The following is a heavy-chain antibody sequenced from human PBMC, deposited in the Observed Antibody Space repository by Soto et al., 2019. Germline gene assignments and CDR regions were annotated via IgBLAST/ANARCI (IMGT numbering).Heavy chain of an antibody. CDR1: GGTFSTFG. V-gene: IGHV1-69*01. CDR3: ARTAPMDAGDKYYYDF. Sequence: QVQLVQSGAEVKKTGSSVKVSCKTSGGTFSTFGISWVRQAPGQGLEWRGGIIPFFGTAEYSQKFEDRITITAEESTNTVYMDLRSLTSEDTAIYYCARTAPMDAGDKYYYDFWGQGALVTVSS. J-gene: IGHJ4*02. D-gene: IGHD3-16*01. CDR2: IIPFFGTA.